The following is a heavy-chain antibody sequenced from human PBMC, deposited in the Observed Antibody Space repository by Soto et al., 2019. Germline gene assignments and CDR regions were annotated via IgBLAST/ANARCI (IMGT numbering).Heavy chain of an antibody. J-gene: IGHJ4*02. CDR2: IYYSEST. D-gene: IGHD2-8*01. CDR1: GGSISSSSYY. V-gene: IGHV4-39*01. CDR3: ARHLRMGSEGYFDY. Sequence: SETLSLTCTVSGGSISSSSYYWGWIRQPPGKGLEWIGSIYYSESTYYNPSLKSRVTISVDTSKNQFSLKLSSVTAADTAVYYCARHLRMGSEGYFDYWGQGTLVTVSS.